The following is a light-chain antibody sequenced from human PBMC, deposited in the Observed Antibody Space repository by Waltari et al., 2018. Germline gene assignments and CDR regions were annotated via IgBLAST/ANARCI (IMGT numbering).Light chain of an antibody. CDR1: PGSVSTSSY. J-gene: IGLJ3*02. CDR2: STN. V-gene: IGLV8-61*01. Sequence: QTVVTQEPSFSVSPGGTVTLTCGLSPGSVSTSSYPSWYQQTPGQAPRTLIYSTNTRSSGVPDRFSGSILGNKAALTITGAQADDESDYYCVLYMGSGTWVFGGGTKLTVL. CDR3: VLYMGSGTWV.